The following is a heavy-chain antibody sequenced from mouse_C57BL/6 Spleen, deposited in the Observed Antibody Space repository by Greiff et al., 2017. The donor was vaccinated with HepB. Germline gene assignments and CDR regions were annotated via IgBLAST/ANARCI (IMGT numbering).Heavy chain of an antibody. V-gene: IGHV1-82*01. CDR2: IYPGDGDT. D-gene: IGHD2-1*01. J-gene: IGHJ4*01. CDR1: GYAFSSSW. Sequence: QVQLQQSGPELVKPGASVKISCKASGYAFSSSWMNWVKQRPGKGLEWIGRIYPGDGDTNYNGKFKGKATLTADKSSSTAYMQLSSLTSEDSAVYFCANYYGNSLYAIDYWGQGTSVTVSS. CDR3: ANYYGNSLYAIDY.